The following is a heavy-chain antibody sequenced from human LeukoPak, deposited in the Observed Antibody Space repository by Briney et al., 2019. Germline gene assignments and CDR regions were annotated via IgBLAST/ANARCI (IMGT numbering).Heavy chain of an antibody. CDR3: ARVSRLRRHIVVVPAAMQDSDYDSSGQPLAY. Sequence: ASVKVSCKASGYTFTGYYMHWVRQAPGQGLEWMGWINPNSGGTNYAQKFQGRVTMTRNTSISTAYMELSSLRSEDTAVYYCARVSRLRRHIVVVPAAMQDSDYDSSGQPLAYWGQGTLVTVSS. D-gene: IGHD2-2*01. J-gene: IGHJ4*02. CDR2: INPNSGGT. CDR1: GYTFTGYY. V-gene: IGHV1-2*02.